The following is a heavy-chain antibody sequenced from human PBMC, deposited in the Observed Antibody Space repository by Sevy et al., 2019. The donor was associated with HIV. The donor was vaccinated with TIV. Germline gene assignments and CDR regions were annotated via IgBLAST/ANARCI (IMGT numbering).Heavy chain of an antibody. CDR1: GFTFSGSA. V-gene: IGHV3-73*01. CDR2: IRSKANSSAT. Sequence: GGSLRLSCAASGFTFSGSAMHWVRQASGKGLEWVGRIRSKANSSATAYAASVKGRFTISRDDSKNTAYLQMNSLKTEDTAVYYCTRRSGSTVGATPYAFDIWGQGTMVTVSS. J-gene: IGHJ3*02. CDR3: TRRSGSTVGATPYAFDI. D-gene: IGHD1-26*01.